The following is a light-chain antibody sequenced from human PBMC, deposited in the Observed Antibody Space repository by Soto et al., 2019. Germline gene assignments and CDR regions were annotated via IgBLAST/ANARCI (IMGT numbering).Light chain of an antibody. J-gene: IGKJ5*01. CDR1: QSLSSDY. Sequence: EIVLTQSPGTLSLSPGEGATLYCRASQSLSSDYLAWYQQKPGQAPRLLIYSASTRATGIPDRFRGSGSGTDFTLTITRLEPDDFAMYYCQQYGSSSTFGQGTRLEI. CDR3: QQYGSSST. V-gene: IGKV3-20*01. CDR2: SAS.